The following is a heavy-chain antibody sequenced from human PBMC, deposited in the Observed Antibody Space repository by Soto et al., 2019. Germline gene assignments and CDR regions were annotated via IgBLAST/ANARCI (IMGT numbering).Heavy chain of an antibody. D-gene: IGHD5-18*01. CDR2: IIPIFGTA. CDR1: GGTFSSYA. CDR3: ARRFVDTAMVDYYYGMDV. Sequence: ASVKVSCKASGGTFSSYAISWVRQAPGQGLEWMGGIIPIFGTANYAQKFQGRVTITADESTSTAYMELSSLRSEDTAVYYCARRFVDTAMVDYYYGMDVWGQGTTVTVSS. J-gene: IGHJ6*02. V-gene: IGHV1-69*13.